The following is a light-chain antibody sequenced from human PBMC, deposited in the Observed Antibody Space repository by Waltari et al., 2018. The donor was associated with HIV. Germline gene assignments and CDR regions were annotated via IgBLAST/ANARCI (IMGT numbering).Light chain of an antibody. Sequence: QSVLTQPPSASGTTGQRVTISCSGSSPHIGSNTVNWYQQLPGTAPKLLIYSNNQRPSGVPDRFSGSKSGTSASLAISGLQSEDEADYYCAAWDDSLNGPGVVFGGGTKLTVL. CDR3: AAWDDSLNGPGVV. J-gene: IGLJ2*01. V-gene: IGLV1-44*01. CDR1: SPHIGSNT. CDR2: SNN.